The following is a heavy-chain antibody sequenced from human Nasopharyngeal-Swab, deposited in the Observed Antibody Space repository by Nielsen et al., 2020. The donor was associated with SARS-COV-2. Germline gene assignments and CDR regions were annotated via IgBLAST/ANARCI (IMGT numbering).Heavy chain of an antibody. CDR2: INPNSGGT. V-gene: IGHV1-2*04. CDR1: GYTFTGYY. D-gene: IGHD3-3*01. J-gene: IGHJ4*02. CDR3: ARDSGPPFFGVVNPSGFDY. Sequence: ASVKVSCKASGYTFTGYYMHWVRQAPGQGLEWMGWINPNSGGTNYAQKFQGWVTMTRDTSISTAYMELSRLRSDDTAVYYCARDSGPPFFGVVNPSGFDYWGQGTLATVSS.